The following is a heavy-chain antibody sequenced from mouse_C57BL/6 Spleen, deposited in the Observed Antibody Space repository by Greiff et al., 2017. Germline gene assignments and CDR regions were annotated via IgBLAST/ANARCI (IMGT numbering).Heavy chain of an antibody. Sequence: EVQLQQSGPELVKPGASVKISCKASGYTFTDYYMNWVKQSHGKSLEWIGDINPNNGGTSYNQKFKGKATLTVDKSSSTAYMELRSLTSEDSAVYYCARSKTAQAWFAYWGQGTLVTVSA. V-gene: IGHV1-26*01. J-gene: IGHJ3*01. CDR3: ARSKTAQAWFAY. D-gene: IGHD3-2*02. CDR2: INPNNGGT. CDR1: GYTFTDYY.